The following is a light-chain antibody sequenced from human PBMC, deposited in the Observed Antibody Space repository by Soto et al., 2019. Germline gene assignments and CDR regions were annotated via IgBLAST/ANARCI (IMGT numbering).Light chain of an antibody. Sequence: EIVLTQSPGTLSLSPGERATLSCRTSQSVSSSYLAWYQQKPGQAPRLLIHSASSRATGIPDRFSGSGSGTDFTLTIGSLQPDDFATYYCQHYNSYSEAFGQGTKVDIK. V-gene: IGKV3-20*01. J-gene: IGKJ1*01. CDR1: QSVSSSY. CDR3: QHYNSYSEA. CDR2: SAS.